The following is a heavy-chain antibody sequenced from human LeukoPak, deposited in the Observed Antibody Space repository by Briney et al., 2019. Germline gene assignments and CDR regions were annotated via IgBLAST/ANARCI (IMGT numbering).Heavy chain of an antibody. CDR1: GFTFSTYW. CDR2: IKGDESAR. V-gene: IGHV3-7*01. Sequence: GGSLRLSCAASGFTFSTYWMAWVRQALGKGLEWVANIKGDESARHQADSVKGRFTIPRDNTQNSVYLQMNNLRADDTAVYYCARDVVGSLDYWGQGTLVTVSS. J-gene: IGHJ4*02. CDR3: ARDVVGSLDY. D-gene: IGHD1-26*01.